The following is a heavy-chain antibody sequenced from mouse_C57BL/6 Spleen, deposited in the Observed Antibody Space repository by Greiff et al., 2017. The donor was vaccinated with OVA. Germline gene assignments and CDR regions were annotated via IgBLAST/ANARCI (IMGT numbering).Heavy chain of an antibody. J-gene: IGHJ4*01. CDR2: INPNNGGT. Sequence: VQLQQSGPELVKPGASVKISCKASGYTFTDYYMNWVKQSHGKSLEWIGDINPNNGGTSYNQKFKGKATLTVDKSSSTAYMALRSLTSEDSAVYYCARVPDYYAMDYWGQGTSVTVSS. V-gene: IGHV1-26*01. CDR3: ARVPDYYAMDY. CDR1: GYTFTDYY.